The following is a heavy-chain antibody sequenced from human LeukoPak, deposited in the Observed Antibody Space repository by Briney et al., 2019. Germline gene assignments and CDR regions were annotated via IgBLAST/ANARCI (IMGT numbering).Heavy chain of an antibody. V-gene: IGHV1-8*01. CDR1: GYTFTSYD. D-gene: IGHD1-26*01. CDR3: ARPDSGMYYYYGMDV. Sequence: ASVKVSCKASGYTFTSYDINWVRQATGQGLEWMGWMNPNSGNTGYAQKFQGRVTMTRNTSISTAYMELSSLRSEDTAVYYCARPDSGMYYYYGMDVWGQGTTVTVSS. CDR2: MNPNSGNT. J-gene: IGHJ6*02.